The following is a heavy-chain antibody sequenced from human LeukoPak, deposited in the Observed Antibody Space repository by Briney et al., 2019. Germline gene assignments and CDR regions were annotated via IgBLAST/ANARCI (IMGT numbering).Heavy chain of an antibody. Sequence: QAGGSLRLSCAASGFTFSSYAMSWVRQAPGKGLEWVSAISGSGGSTYYADSVKGRFTISRDNSKKTLYLQMNSLRAEDTAVYYCAKDPYFWSGYVDYWGQGTLVTVSS. CDR2: ISGSGGST. V-gene: IGHV3-23*01. CDR1: GFTFSSYA. D-gene: IGHD3-3*01. J-gene: IGHJ4*02. CDR3: AKDPYFWSGYVDY.